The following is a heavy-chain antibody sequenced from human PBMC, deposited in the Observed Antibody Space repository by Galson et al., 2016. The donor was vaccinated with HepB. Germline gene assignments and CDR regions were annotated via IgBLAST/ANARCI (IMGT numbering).Heavy chain of an antibody. CDR2: IIPMFGTP. CDR3: ARGAGKFWYFDL. Sequence: SVKVSCKASGGTVNSYAISWVRQAPGQGLEWPGGIIPMFGTPNYAPKFQDRVTISADRFSSTGYMELSRLTSEDTAVYFCARGAGKFWYFDLWGRGTLITVSS. J-gene: IGHJ2*01. D-gene: IGHD6-19*01. CDR1: GGTVNSYA. V-gene: IGHV1-69*06.